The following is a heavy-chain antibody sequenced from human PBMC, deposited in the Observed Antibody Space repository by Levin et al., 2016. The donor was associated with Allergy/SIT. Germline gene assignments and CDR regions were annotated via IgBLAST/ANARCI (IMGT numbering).Heavy chain of an antibody. CDR2: ISSSSSYI. CDR3: ARGRHYAMVR. CDR1: GFTFSSYS. J-gene: IGHJ6*02. V-gene: IGHV3-21*01. Sequence: GESLKISCAASGFTFSSYSMNWVRQAPGKGLEWVSSISSSSSYIYYADSVKGRFTISRDSAKNTLYLQMNSLRAEDTAVYYCARGRHYAMVRLGPRDHGHRLL.